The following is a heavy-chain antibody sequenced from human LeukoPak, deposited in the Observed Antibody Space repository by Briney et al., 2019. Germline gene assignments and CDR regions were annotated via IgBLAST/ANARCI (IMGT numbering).Heavy chain of an antibody. V-gene: IGHV1-2*02. D-gene: IGHD4-17*01. CDR3: ARRLGNDYGDYFDY. Sequence: ASVKVTCKASAYTFIDFYMHWVRQAPGQRPEWMGSINPNTGDTHYAQKFQGRVIMIRDTSITTAYMELSSLKADDTAVYYCARRLGNDYGDYFDYWGQGTLVTVSS. CDR1: AYTFIDFY. J-gene: IGHJ4*02. CDR2: INPNTGDT.